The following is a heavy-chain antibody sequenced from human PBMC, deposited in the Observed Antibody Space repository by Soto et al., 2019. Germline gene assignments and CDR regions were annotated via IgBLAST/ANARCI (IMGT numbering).Heavy chain of an antibody. D-gene: IGHD2-8*01. J-gene: IGHJ4*02. Sequence: QVQLVQSGGEVKKPGASVKVSCKASGYTFSNFGLSWVRQAPGQGLELMGWISPYNGNTKYAQKLQGRLTMTTDTATSTAYMELRSLRSDDTAVYYGARDRLGVSVTGGGFDFWGQGTLVTVSS. CDR1: GYTFSNFG. CDR2: ISPYNGNT. CDR3: ARDRLGVSVTGGGFDF. V-gene: IGHV1-18*01.